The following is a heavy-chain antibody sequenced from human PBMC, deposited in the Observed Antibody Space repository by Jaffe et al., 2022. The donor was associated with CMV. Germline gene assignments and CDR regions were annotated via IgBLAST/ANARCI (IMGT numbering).Heavy chain of an antibody. Sequence: EVQLLESGGGLVQPGGSLRLSCAASGFTFSSYAMSWVRQAPGKGLEWVSAISGSGGSTYYADSVKGRFTISRDNSKNTLYLQMNSLRAEDTAVYYCAKNRAMVTNYYYYGMDVWGQGTTVTVSS. V-gene: IGHV3-23*01. CDR3: AKNRAMVTNYYYYGMDV. CDR2: ISGSGGST. CDR1: GFTFSSYA. J-gene: IGHJ6*02. D-gene: IGHD5-18*01.